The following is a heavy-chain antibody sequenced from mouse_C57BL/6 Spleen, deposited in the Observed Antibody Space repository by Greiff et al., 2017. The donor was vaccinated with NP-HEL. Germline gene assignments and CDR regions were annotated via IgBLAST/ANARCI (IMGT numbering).Heavy chain of an antibody. J-gene: IGHJ2*01. CDR3: ARQEWDVRDYFDY. V-gene: IGHV1-19*01. CDR2: INPYNGGT. D-gene: IGHD4-1*01. Sequence: EVQLQQSGPVLVKPGASVKMSCKASGYTFTDYYMNWVKQSHGKSLEWIGVINPYNGGTSYNQKFKGKATLTVDKSSSTAHMELNSLTSEDSAVYYCARQEWDVRDYFDYWGQGTTLTVSS. CDR1: GYTFTDYY.